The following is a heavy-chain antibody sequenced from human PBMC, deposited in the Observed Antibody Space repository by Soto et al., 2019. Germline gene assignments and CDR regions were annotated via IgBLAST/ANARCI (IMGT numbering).Heavy chain of an antibody. J-gene: IGHJ4*02. D-gene: IGHD3-22*01. V-gene: IGHV1-24*01. Sequence: ASVKVSCKVSGYTLTELSMHWVRQAPGKGLEWMGGFDPEDGETIYAQKFQGRVTMTEDTSTDTAYMGLSSLRSEDTAVYYCATLDDSSGYYLSRLYYFDYWGQGTLVTVSS. CDR2: FDPEDGET. CDR1: GYTLTELS. CDR3: ATLDDSSGYYLSRLYYFDY.